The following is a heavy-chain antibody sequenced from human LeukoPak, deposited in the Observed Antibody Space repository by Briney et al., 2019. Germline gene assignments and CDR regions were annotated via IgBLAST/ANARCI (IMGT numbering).Heavy chain of an antibody. V-gene: IGHV4-30-2*01. J-gene: IGHJ4*02. CDR3: ARVSHPKHRYCSSTSCYRGFDY. D-gene: IGHD2-2*02. CDR2: IYHSGST. Sequence: SETLSLTCTVSGGSISSGGYYWSWIRQPPGKGLEWIGYIYHSGSTYYNPSLKSRVTISVDRSKNQFSLKLSSVTAADTAVYYCARVSHPKHRYCSSTSCYRGFDYWGQGTLVTVSS. CDR1: GGSISSGGYY.